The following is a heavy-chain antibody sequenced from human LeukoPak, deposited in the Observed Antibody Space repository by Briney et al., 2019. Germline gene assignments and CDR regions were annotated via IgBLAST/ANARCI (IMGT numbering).Heavy chain of an antibody. CDR1: GYNFTSYW. CDR2: IYPGDSDT. V-gene: IGHV5-51*01. J-gene: IGHJ6*03. D-gene: IGHD4-11*01. CDR3: ARLGYSIPRYYYMDV. Sequence: PGESLKISCKGSGYNFTSYWIGWVRQMPGKGLEWMGIIYPGDSDTRYSPSFQGQVTISADKSISTAYLQWSSLKASDTAMYYCARLGYSIPRYYYMDVWGKGTTVTVSS.